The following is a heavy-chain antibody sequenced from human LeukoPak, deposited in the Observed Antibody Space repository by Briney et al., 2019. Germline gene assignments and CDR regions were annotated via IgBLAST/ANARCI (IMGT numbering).Heavy chain of an antibody. Sequence: SETLSLTCTVSGGSISSSSYYWGWIRQPPGKGLEWIGRIYYSGSTYYNPSLKSRVTISADTSKNQFSLKLSSVTAADTAVYYCASPGLGQYYYDDNWYFDLWGRGTLVTVSS. CDR3: ASPGLGQYYYDDNWYFDL. D-gene: IGHD3-22*01. CDR1: GGSISSSSYY. V-gene: IGHV4-39*01. CDR2: IYYSGST. J-gene: IGHJ2*01.